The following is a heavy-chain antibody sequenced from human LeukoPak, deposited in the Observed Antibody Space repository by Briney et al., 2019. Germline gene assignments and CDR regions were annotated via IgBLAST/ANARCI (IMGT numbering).Heavy chain of an antibody. V-gene: IGHV4-39*01. D-gene: IGHD1-26*01. CDR3: ARHPSGSSFDY. J-gene: IGHJ4*02. Sequence: SETLSLTCSVSGGSIRSSSYYWGWIRQPPGKGLEWIGTIHYTGSTYYTPSLKSRVNVSVDTSNKQFSLKVSSVTAADTAVYYCARHPSGSSFDYWGQGTLVAVSS. CDR1: GGSIRSSSYY. CDR2: IHYTGST.